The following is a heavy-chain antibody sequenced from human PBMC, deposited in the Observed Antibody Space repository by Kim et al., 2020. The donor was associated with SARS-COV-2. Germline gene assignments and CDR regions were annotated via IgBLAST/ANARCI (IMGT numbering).Heavy chain of an antibody. CDR1: GGSISSSNW. V-gene: IGHV4-4*02. D-gene: IGHD1-1*01. CDR2: IYHSGST. J-gene: IGHJ4*02. CDR3: ARGMALKLERPFDY. Sequence: SETLSLTCAVSGGSISSSNWWSWVRQPPGKGLEWIGEIYHSGSTNYNPSLKSRVTISVDKSKNQFSLKLSSVTAADTAVYYCARGMALKLERPFDYWGQGTLVTVSS.